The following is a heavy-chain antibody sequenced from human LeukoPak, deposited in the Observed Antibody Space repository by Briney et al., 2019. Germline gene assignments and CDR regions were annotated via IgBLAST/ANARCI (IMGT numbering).Heavy chain of an antibody. CDR1: GFTFSSYS. J-gene: IGHJ4*02. D-gene: IGHD3-3*01. Sequence: GGSLRLSCAASGFTFSSYSMNWVRQAPGKGLEWVSSISSSSSYIYYADSVKGRFTISRDNAKNSLYLQMNSLRAEDTAVYYCASTKSRGLTIFGVDHSLPDYWGQGTLVTVSS. CDR3: ASTKSRGLTIFGVDHSLPDY. V-gene: IGHV3-21*04. CDR2: ISSSSSYI.